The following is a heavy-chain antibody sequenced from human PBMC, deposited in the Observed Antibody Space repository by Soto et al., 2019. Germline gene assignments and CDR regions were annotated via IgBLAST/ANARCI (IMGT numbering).Heavy chain of an antibody. V-gene: IGHV3-48*03. J-gene: IGHJ3*02. CDR3: ARVLGYERKNDAFDI. CDR1: GLTFSSYE. CDR2: ISSSGSTI. Sequence: SLRLSCAASGLTFSSYEMNWVRQAPGKGLEWVSYISSSGSTIYYADSVKGRFTISRDNAKNSLYLQMNSLRAEDTAVYYCARVLGYERKNDAFDIWGQGTMVTVSS. D-gene: IGHD3-3*01.